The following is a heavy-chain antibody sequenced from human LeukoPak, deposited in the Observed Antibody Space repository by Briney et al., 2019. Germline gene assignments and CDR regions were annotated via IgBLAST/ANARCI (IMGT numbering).Heavy chain of an antibody. D-gene: IGHD5-12*01. Sequence: SETLSLTCTVSGYSISSGYYWGWIRQPPGKGLEWIGSIYHSGSTYYNPSLKSRVTISVDTSKNQFSLKLSSVTAADTAVYYCARAFSGYDLYYYYYYMDVWGKGTTVTVSS. CDR3: ARAFSGYDLYYYYYYMDV. V-gene: IGHV4-38-2*02. CDR1: GYSISSGYY. CDR2: IYHSGST. J-gene: IGHJ6*03.